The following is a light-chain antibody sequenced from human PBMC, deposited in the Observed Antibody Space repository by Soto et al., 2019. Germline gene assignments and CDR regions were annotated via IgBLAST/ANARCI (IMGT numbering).Light chain of an antibody. CDR1: SSDVGNYNY. CDR3: TSPTPGSLYV. Sequence: LAQPASVSGSPGQSITISFTGTSSDVGNYNYVSWYQQYPGRVPKLLIYMVSNRPSGVSNRFSGSKSGNTASLTISGLQAEDEADYFCTSPTPGSLYVFGTGTKVTVL. J-gene: IGLJ1*01. CDR2: MVS. V-gene: IGLV2-14*01.